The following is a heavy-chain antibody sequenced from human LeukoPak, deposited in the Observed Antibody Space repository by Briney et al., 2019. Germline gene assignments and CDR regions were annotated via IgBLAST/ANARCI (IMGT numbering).Heavy chain of an antibody. Sequence: PGGSLRLSCAASGFTFNTYVIHWVHQAPGKGLEWVALIWSDGSNKYFADSVKGRFTISRDNSKNTLYLQMNSLRAEDTAVYYCARARDNYASSGLFDHWGQGTLVSVSS. CDR3: ARARDNYASSGLFDH. V-gene: IGHV3-33*01. CDR2: IWSDGSNK. J-gene: IGHJ4*02. CDR1: GFTFNTYV. D-gene: IGHD3-22*01.